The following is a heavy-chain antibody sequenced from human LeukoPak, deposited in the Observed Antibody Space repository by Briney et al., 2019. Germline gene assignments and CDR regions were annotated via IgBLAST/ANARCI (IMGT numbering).Heavy chain of an antibody. CDR3: AREVRAFDY. V-gene: IGHV7-4-1*02. J-gene: IGHJ4*02. CDR2: INTNTGNP. CDR1: GYTFTAYA. Sequence: ASVKDSCKASGYTFTAYAMIWVRQAPGQGLEWMGWINTNTGNPTYAQGLTGRFVFSLDTSVSTAYLQISSLKAEDTAVYYCAREVRAFDYWGQGTLVTVSS. D-gene: IGHD4-11*01.